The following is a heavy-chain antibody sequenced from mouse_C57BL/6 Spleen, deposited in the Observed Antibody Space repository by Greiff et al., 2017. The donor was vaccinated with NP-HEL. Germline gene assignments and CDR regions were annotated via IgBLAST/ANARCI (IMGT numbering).Heavy chain of an antibody. J-gene: IGHJ4*01. Sequence: EVKVEESGGGLVKPGGSLKLSCAASGFTFSSYAMSWVRQTPEKRLEWVATISDGGSYTYYPDNVKGRFTISGDNAKNTLYLQMSHLKSEDTAMYYCARGGSGYDEGDAMDDWGKGTTVTVSS. D-gene: IGHD2-2*01. V-gene: IGHV5-4*03. CDR1: GFTFSSYA. CDR2: ISDGGSYT. CDR3: ARGGSGYDEGDAMDD.